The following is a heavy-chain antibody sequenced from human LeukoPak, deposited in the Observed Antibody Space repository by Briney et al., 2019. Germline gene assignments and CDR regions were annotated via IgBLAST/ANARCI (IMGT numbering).Heavy chain of an antibody. J-gene: IGHJ3*02. Sequence: ASVKVSCKASGYKFTNYGISWVRQAPGQGLEWMGWISPYNGNTIYAQKLQGRVTMTTDTSTSTAYMELRSLRSDDTAVYYCARDGYSSGWYDAFDIWGQGTMVTVSS. CDR1: GYKFTNYG. D-gene: IGHD6-19*01. CDR2: ISPYNGNT. V-gene: IGHV1-18*01. CDR3: ARDGYSSGWYDAFDI.